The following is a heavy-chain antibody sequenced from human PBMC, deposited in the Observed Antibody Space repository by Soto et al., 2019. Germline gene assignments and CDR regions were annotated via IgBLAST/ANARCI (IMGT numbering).Heavy chain of an antibody. V-gene: IGHV1-69*13. CDR3: ARVQQLASKYFQH. CDR2: IIPIFGTA. CDR1: GGTFSSYA. J-gene: IGHJ1*01. D-gene: IGHD6-13*01. Sequence: ASVKLSCKASGGTFSSYAISWVRQAPGQGPEWMGGIIPIFGTANYAQKFQGRVTITADESTSTAYMELSSLRSEDTAVYYCARVQQLASKYFQHWGQGTLVTVSS.